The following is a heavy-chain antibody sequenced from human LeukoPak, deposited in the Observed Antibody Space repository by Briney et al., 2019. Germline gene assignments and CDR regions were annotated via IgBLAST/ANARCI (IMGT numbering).Heavy chain of an antibody. V-gene: IGHV1-69*13. CDR2: IIPIFGTA. D-gene: IGHD3-10*01. CDR3: ARHRRFGVGFDP. CDR1: GYTFTSYG. Sequence: SVKVSCKASGYTFTSYGISWVRQAPGQGLEWMGGIIPIFGTANYAQKFQGRVTITADESTSTAYMELSSLSSVTAADTAVYYCARHRRFGVGFDPWGQGTLVTVSS. J-gene: IGHJ5*02.